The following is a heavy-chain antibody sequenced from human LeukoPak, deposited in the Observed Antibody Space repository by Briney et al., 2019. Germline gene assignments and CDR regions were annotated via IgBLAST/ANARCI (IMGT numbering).Heavy chain of an antibody. CDR2: IIPIFGTA. D-gene: IGHD4-23*01. CDR1: GGTFSSYA. Sequence: SVTVSCKASGGTFSSYAISWVRQAPGQGLEWMGGIIPIFGTANYAQKFQGRVTITADESTSTAYMELSSLRSEDTAVYYCALVGRWGAFDIWGQGTMVTVSS. V-gene: IGHV1-69*13. J-gene: IGHJ3*02. CDR3: ALVGRWGAFDI.